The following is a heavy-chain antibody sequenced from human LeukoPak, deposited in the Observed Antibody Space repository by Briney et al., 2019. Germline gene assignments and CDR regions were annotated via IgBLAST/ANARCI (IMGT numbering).Heavy chain of an antibody. CDR3: ARDERGWFDP. J-gene: IGHJ5*02. Sequence: SETLSLTCTVSGGSISSYYWSWIRQPPGKGLEWIGYIYYSGSTNYNPSLKSRVTISVDTSKNQFSLRLSSVTAADTAVYYCARDERGWFDPWGQGTLVTVSS. D-gene: IGHD3-10*01. V-gene: IGHV4-59*01. CDR2: IYYSGST. CDR1: GGSISSYY.